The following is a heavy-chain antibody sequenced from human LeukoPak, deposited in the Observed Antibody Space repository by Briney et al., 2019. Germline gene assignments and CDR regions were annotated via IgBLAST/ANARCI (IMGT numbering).Heavy chain of an antibody. CDR3: ARVSWFGELLDYYYGMDV. CDR1: GFTFSSYA. Sequence: GGSLRLSCAASGFTFSSYAMHWVRQVPGKGLEWVAVILYDASNKYYADSVKGRFTISRDNSKNTLYLQMNSLRAEDTAVYYCARVSWFGELLDYYYGMDVWGQGTTVTVSS. J-gene: IGHJ6*02. CDR2: ILYDASNK. D-gene: IGHD3-10*01. V-gene: IGHV3-30*14.